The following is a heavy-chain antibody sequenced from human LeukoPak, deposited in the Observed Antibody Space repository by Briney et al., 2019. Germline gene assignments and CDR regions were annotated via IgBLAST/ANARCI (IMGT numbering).Heavy chain of an antibody. V-gene: IGHV4-34*01. CDR1: GGSFSDYF. CDR3: ARNRGTKVGRITLVRGALDN. D-gene: IGHD3-10*01. J-gene: IGHJ4*02. Sequence: PSETLSLTCAVSGGSFSDYFWAWIRQSPEKGLEWIGEINHSGSATYNPSLRSRVTISVDSSRKQLSLKVTSVTAADTGIYYCARNRGTKVGRITLVRGALDNWGQGTLVTVS. CDR2: INHSGSA.